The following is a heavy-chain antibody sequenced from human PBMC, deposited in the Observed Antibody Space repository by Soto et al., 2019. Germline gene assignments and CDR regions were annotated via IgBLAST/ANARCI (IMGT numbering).Heavy chain of an antibody. CDR1: GFSLSTDGVG. J-gene: IGHJ3*01. D-gene: IGHD2-2*01. Sequence: QITLKESGPTLVKPTQTLTLTCTFSGFSLSTDGVGVGWIRQPPGKALVWLALTYWDDDQLYSPSLKTTLTITQDTSNNQVVLTMTNMDPVDTATYCCAHAYGGTSWPNDAFDVWGQGTVVTVSS. CDR3: AHAYGGTSWPNDAFDV. CDR2: TYWDDDQ. V-gene: IGHV2-5*02.